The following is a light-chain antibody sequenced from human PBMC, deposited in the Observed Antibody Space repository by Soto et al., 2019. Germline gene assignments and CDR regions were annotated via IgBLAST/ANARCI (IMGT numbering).Light chain of an antibody. CDR2: EVS. J-gene: IGLJ1*01. V-gene: IGLV2-8*01. CDR1: NDDVGHSTF. Sequence: QSALTQPPSASGSPGQSVTISCTGNNDDVGHSTFISWYQQHPGKGPKLIISEVSKRPSGVPDRFSGAKSGNTAALSVSGLQDEDEADYFCNAQAANGKHIFGTGTKLTVL. CDR3: NAQAANGKHI.